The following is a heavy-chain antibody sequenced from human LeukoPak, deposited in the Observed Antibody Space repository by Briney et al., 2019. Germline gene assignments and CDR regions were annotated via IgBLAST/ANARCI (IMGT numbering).Heavy chain of an antibody. Sequence: SETLSLTCTVSGGSISSYYWSWVRQPPGKGLEWFGYIHYSGATKYNPSLKSRVTISVDMSKNQFSMKLRSVTAADTAVYYCARDRRWDLLHAFDVWGQGAMITVSS. V-gene: IGHV4-59*12. D-gene: IGHD1-26*01. CDR1: GGSISSYY. J-gene: IGHJ3*01. CDR3: ARDRRWDLLHAFDV. CDR2: IHYSGAT.